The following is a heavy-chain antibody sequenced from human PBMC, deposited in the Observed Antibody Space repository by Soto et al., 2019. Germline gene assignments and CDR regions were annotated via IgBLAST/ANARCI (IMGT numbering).Heavy chain of an antibody. V-gene: IGHV1-46*03. D-gene: IGHD2-2*01. CDR1: GYTFTSYY. Sequence: QVQLVQSGAEVKKPGASVKVSCKASGYTFTSYYMHWVRQAPGQGLEWMGIINPSGGSTSYAQKFQGRVNKTSDTSTSTIYMELSRLRSEDTAVYYCARGTIVVVPAAHGNWFDPWGQGTLVTVSS. CDR3: ARGTIVVVPAAHGNWFDP. J-gene: IGHJ5*02. CDR2: INPSGGST.